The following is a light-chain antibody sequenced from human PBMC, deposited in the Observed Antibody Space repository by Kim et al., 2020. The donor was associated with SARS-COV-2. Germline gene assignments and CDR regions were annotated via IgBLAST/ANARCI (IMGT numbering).Light chain of an antibody. Sequence: LSPGERATLSCRASQSVSSYLAWYQQKPGQAPRLLIYDASNRATGIPARFSGSGSGTDFTLTISSLEPEDFAVYYCQQRSKWPQTFGQGTKVDIK. CDR3: QQRSKWPQT. V-gene: IGKV3-11*01. CDR1: QSVSSY. CDR2: DAS. J-gene: IGKJ1*01.